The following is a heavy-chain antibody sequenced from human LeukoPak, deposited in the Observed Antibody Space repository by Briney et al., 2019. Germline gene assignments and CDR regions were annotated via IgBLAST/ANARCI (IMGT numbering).Heavy chain of an antibody. D-gene: IGHD3-22*01. CDR1: GFSSSTYA. J-gene: IGHJ3*02. Sequence: GGSLRLSCSASGFSSSTYAMHWVRRAPGKGLEYVSAITSDGGSTYNADSVKGRFSISRDNAKNTVYLQMSSLRAEDTAVYYCVKTSGSGYYYKSAFAICGQGTMVTVSS. CDR2: ITSDGGST. CDR3: VKTSGSGYYYKSAFAI. V-gene: IGHV3-64D*06.